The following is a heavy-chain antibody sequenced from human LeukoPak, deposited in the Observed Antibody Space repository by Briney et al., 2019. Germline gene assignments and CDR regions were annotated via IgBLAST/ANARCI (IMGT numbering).Heavy chain of an antibody. CDR3: ARDPYVYSYGLVDY. CDR1: GFTFSSYA. J-gene: IGHJ4*02. D-gene: IGHD5-18*01. Sequence: GGSLRLSCATSGFTFSSYAMHWVRQAPGKGLEWVAVISYDGSNKYYADSVKGRFTISRDNSKNTLYLQMNSLRAEDTAVYYCARDPYVYSYGLVDYWGQGTLVTVSS. V-gene: IGHV3-30*04. CDR2: ISYDGSNK.